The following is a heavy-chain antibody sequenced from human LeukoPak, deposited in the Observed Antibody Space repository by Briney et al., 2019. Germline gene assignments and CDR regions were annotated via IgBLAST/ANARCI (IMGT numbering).Heavy chain of an antibody. D-gene: IGHD1-1*01. CDR2: IYPGDSDT. CDR1: GYSFTSYW. V-gene: IGHV5-51*01. CDR3: ARGDWNPAFYYYMGV. Sequence: GESLKISCKGSGYSFTSYWIGWVRQMPGKGLEWMGIIYPGDSDTRYSPSFQGQVTISADKSISTAYMELSRLRSDDTAVYYCARGDWNPAFYYYMGVWGKGTTVTVSS. J-gene: IGHJ6*03.